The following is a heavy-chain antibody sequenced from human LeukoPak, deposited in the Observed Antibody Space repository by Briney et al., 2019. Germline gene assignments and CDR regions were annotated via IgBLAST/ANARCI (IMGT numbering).Heavy chain of an antibody. J-gene: IGHJ4*02. V-gene: IGHV4-59*01. CDR3: ARTEYYFDH. D-gene: IGHD3-10*01. CDR2: VYYSGST. CDR1: GGSLSSYY. Sequence: SETLSLTCTVSGGSLSSYYWSWIRQPPGKGLEWTGYVYYSGSTHYNPSLKSRLTMSADTSKNQFSLKLTSVTAADTAVYYCARTEYYFDHWGQGTLVTVSS.